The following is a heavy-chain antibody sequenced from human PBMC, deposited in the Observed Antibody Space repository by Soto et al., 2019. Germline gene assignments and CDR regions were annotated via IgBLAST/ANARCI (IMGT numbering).Heavy chain of an antibody. CDR1: GGSISSGGYS. CDR3: ASGQQLVRNY. J-gene: IGHJ4*02. V-gene: IGHV4-30-2*01. D-gene: IGHD6-13*01. Sequence: QLQLQESGSGLLKPSQTLSLTCAVSGGSISSGGYSWSWIRPPPGKGLEWIGYIYHSGSTYYNPSLKSRVTISVDRAKNQFSLKLSSVTAADTAVYYCASGQQLVRNYWGQGTLVTVSS. CDR2: IYHSGST.